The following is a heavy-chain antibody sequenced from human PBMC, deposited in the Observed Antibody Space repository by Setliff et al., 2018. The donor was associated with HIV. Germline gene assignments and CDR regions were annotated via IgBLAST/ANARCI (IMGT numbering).Heavy chain of an antibody. Sequence: PSETLSLTCTVSGGSISSYYWSWIRQPPGKGLEWIGYIYYSGSTNYNPSLKSRVTISVDTSKNQFSLKLSSVTAADTAIYYCARELGSFPYYMDVWGKGTTVTVSS. D-gene: IGHD3-10*01. CDR1: GGSISSYY. V-gene: IGHV4-4*08. CDR2: IYYSGST. J-gene: IGHJ6*03. CDR3: ARELGSFPYYMDV.